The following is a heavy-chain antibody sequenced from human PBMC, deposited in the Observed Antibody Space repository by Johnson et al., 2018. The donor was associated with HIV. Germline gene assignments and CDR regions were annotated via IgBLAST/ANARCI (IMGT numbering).Heavy chain of an antibody. Sequence: QVQLVESGGGVVQPGGSLRLSCAASGFTFSSYGMHWVRQAPGKGLEWVAFIRYDGSNKYYADSVKGRFTISRDNSKNTLYLQMNSLRAEDTAVYYCAKDLEEGQQWLIGAFDIWGQGTMVTVSS. V-gene: IGHV3-30*02. D-gene: IGHD6-19*01. CDR1: GFTFSSYG. CDR2: IRYDGSNK. CDR3: AKDLEEGQQWLIGAFDI. J-gene: IGHJ3*02.